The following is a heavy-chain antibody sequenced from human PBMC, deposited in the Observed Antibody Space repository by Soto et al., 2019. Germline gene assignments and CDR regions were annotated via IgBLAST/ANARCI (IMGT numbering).Heavy chain of an antibody. Sequence: QVQLVQSGAEVKKPGASVKVSYKASGYTFTSYGISWVRQAPGQGLEWMGWISAYNGNTNYAQKLQGRVTMTTDTSTSTAYMALRSLRSDDTAVYYCARDGVDTATGYYYGMDVWGQGTTVTVSS. CDR3: ARDGVDTATGYYYGMDV. CDR1: GYTFTSYG. CDR2: ISAYNGNT. J-gene: IGHJ6*02. D-gene: IGHD5-18*01. V-gene: IGHV1-18*01.